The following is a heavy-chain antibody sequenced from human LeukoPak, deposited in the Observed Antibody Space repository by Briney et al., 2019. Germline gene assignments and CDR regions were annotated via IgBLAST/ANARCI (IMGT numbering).Heavy chain of an antibody. CDR2: INPNSGGT. Sequence: EASVKVSCKASGYTFTAYYTHWLRQAPGLGLEWMGWINPNSGGTNYAQKFQGRVTMTRDTSISTVYMELNRLRSDDTAVYYCARAKITSRYYYGSGSYSVFDYWGQGTLVTVSS. V-gene: IGHV1-2*02. J-gene: IGHJ4*02. CDR1: GYTFTAYY. CDR3: ARAKITSRYYYGSGSYSVFDY. D-gene: IGHD3-10*01.